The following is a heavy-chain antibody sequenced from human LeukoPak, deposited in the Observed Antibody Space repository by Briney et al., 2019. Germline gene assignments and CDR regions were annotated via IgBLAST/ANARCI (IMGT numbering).Heavy chain of an antibody. J-gene: IGHJ4*02. CDR1: GGSISSYY. CDR3: ARGTVDTAMAAFDY. Sequence: PSETLSLTCTVSGGSISSYYWSWIRQPPGKGLEWIGYIYYSGSTNYNPSLKSRVTISVDTSKNQFSLKLSSVTAADTAVYYCARGTVDTAMAAFDYWGQGTLVTVSS. D-gene: IGHD5-18*01. V-gene: IGHV4-59*01. CDR2: IYYSGST.